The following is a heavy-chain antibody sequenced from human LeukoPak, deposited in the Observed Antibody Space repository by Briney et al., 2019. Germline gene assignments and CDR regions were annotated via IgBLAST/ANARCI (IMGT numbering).Heavy chain of an antibody. CDR1: GGSISSYY. CDR2: IYYSGRT. D-gene: IGHD6-13*01. CDR3: ARTSDSSSRGYYFDY. Sequence: SETLSLTCTVSGGSISSYYWSWIRQPPGKGLEWIGYIYYSGRTNYNPSLKSRVTISVDTSKNQFSLKLSSVTATDTAVYYCARTSDSSSRGYYFDYWGQGTLVTVSS. J-gene: IGHJ4*02. V-gene: IGHV4-59*01.